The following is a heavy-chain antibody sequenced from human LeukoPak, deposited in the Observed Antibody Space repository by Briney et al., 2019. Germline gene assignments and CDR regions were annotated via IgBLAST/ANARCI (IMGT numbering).Heavy chain of an antibody. V-gene: IGHV3-33*03. CDR1: GFTFSSFG. CDR2: IWYDGSNK. Sequence: GGSLRLSCAASGFTFSSFGMRWVRQAPGKGLERVAVIWYDGSNKYYADSVKGRFTISRDNSKNTLYLQMNSLRAEDTAVYYCATDWDSSGSSAFDIWGQGTMVTVSS. D-gene: IGHD3-22*01. J-gene: IGHJ3*02. CDR3: ATDWDSSGSSAFDI.